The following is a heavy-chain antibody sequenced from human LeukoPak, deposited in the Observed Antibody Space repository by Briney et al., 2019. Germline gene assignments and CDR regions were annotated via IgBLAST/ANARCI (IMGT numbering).Heavy chain of an antibody. D-gene: IGHD3-10*01. Sequence: SETLSLTCTVSGGSISSGGYYWSWIRQPPGKGLEWIGSIYHSGSTYYNPSLKSRVTISVDTSKNQFSLKLSSVTAADTAVYYCASPTMVRGVYDYWGQGTLVTVSS. CDR3: ASPTMVRGVYDY. V-gene: IGHV4-39*07. CDR2: IYHSGST. J-gene: IGHJ4*02. CDR1: GGSISSGGYY.